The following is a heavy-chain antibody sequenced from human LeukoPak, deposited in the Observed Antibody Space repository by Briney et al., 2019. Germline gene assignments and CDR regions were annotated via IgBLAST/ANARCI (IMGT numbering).Heavy chain of an antibody. J-gene: IGHJ4*02. CDR3: ARVGRDYGDFDY. CDR2: INSDGSST. V-gene: IGHV3-74*01. Sequence: GGSLRLSCAASGFTFSSYWMDWVRQAPGKGLVWVSRINSDGSSTSYADSVKGRFTISRDNAKNTLYLQMNSLRAEDTAVYYCARVGRDYGDFDYWGQGTLVTVSS. CDR1: GFTFSSYW. D-gene: IGHD4-17*01.